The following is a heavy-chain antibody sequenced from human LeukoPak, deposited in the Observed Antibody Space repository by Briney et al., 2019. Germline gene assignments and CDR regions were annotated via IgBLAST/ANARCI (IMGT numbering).Heavy chain of an antibody. D-gene: IGHD6-13*01. CDR1: GGSISNYY. Sequence: SETLSLTCSVAGGSISNYYWSWIRQPAGEGLEWVGYIYYNGSTNYNPSLTSRVTISVDTSKNPFSLKLNSVTAADTAMYYCARDPGRSSSRVLDYWGQGTLVTVSS. V-gene: IGHV4-59*01. J-gene: IGHJ4*02. CDR3: ARDPGRSSSRVLDY. CDR2: IYYNGST.